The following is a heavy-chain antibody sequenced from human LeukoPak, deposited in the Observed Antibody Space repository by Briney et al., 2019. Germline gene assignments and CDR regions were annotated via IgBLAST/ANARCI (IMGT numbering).Heavy chain of an antibody. D-gene: IGHD3-10*01. J-gene: IGHJ4*02. CDR1: GFTFSFYT. CDR2: TSYDGSNK. V-gene: IGHV3-30*04. CDR3: ARDWGVDF. Sequence: GRSLRLSCEVSGFTFSFYTMVWLRQPPGKGLEWVAATSYDGSNKYYVDSVQGRFTISRDNSKNTLYLQMNSLRPEDTAVYYCARDWGVDFWGQGTLVTVPS.